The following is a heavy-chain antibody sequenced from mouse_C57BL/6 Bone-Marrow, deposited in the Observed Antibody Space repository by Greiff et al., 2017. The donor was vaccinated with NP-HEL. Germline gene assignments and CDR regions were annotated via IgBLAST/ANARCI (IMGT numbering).Heavy chain of an antibody. V-gene: IGHV1-82*01. Sequence: QVQLKESGPELVKPGASVKISCKASGYAFSSSWMNWVKQRPGKGLEWIGRIYPGDGDTNYNGKFKGKATLTADKSSSTAYMQLSSLTSEDSAVYFCARKTTGFDYWGQGTTLTVSS. J-gene: IGHJ2*01. D-gene: IGHD1-1*01. CDR2: IYPGDGDT. CDR3: ARKTTGFDY. CDR1: GYAFSSSW.